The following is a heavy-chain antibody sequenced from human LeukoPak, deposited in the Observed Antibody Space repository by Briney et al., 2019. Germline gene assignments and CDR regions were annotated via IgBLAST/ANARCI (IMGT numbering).Heavy chain of an antibody. D-gene: IGHD4-17*01. Sequence: SETLSLTRAVYGGSFSGYYWSWVRQPPGKGLEWIGEINHSGSTNYNPSLKSRVTISVDTSKNQFSLKLSSVTAADTAVYYCARGGHLNYGDYADWFDPWGQGTLVTVSS. CDR3: ARGGHLNYGDYADWFDP. J-gene: IGHJ5*02. V-gene: IGHV4-34*01. CDR2: INHSGST. CDR1: GGSFSGYY.